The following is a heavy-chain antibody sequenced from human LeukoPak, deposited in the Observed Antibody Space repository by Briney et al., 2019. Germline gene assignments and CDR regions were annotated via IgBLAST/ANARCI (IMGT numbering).Heavy chain of an antibody. CDR3: ARARPVLRYFDWRENAFDI. CDR2: IYYSGST. CDR1: GGSISSYY. J-gene: IGHJ3*02. D-gene: IGHD3-9*01. V-gene: IGHV4-59*01. Sequence: SETLSLTCTVSGGSISSYYWSWIRQPPGKGLEWIGYIYYSGSTNYNPSLKSRVTISVDTSKNQFSLKLSSVTAADTAVYYCARARPVLRYFDWRENAFDIWGQGTMVTVSS.